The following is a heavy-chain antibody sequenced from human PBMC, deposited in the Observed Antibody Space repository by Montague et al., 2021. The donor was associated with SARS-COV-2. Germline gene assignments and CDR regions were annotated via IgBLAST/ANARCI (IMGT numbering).Heavy chain of an antibody. J-gene: IGHJ3*02. CDR3: AKEDTHPKDAFDI. V-gene: IGHV3-23*01. CDR1: GFTFSSYA. Sequence: SLRLSCAASGFTFSSYAMSWVRQAPGKGLEWVSAISGSGGSTYYADSVKGRFTISRDDSKNTLYLQMNSLRAEDTAVYYCAKEDTHPKDAFDIWGQGTMVAVSS. CDR2: ISGSGGST.